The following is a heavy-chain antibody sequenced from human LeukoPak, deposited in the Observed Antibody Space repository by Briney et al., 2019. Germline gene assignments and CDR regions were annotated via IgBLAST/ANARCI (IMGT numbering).Heavy chain of an antibody. J-gene: IGHJ4*02. CDR3: ARGERNYYDSSGYYYADY. Sequence: PSETLSLTCSVSGGSISSGSYYWSWIRQPAGKGLEWIGRIYTSGSTNYNPSLKSRVTISVDTSKNQFSLKLSSVTAADTAVYYCARGERNYYDSSGYYYADYWGQGTLVTVSS. CDR2: IYTSGST. V-gene: IGHV4-61*02. CDR1: GGSISSGSYY. D-gene: IGHD3-22*01.